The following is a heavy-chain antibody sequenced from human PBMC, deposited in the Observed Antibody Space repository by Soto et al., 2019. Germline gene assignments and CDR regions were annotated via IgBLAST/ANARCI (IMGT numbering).Heavy chain of an antibody. CDR3: AISGSYGIASMN. D-gene: IGHD1-26*01. J-gene: IGHJ4*01. CDR1: GYTFTSYD. CDR2: ISAYNGNT. Sequence: ASVKVSCKASGYTFTSYDINWVRQATGQGLEWMGWISAYNGNTNYAQKLQGRVTMTTDTSTSTAYMELRSLRSDDTAVYYCAISGSYGIASMNWGQGTLVTVSS. V-gene: IGHV1-18*01.